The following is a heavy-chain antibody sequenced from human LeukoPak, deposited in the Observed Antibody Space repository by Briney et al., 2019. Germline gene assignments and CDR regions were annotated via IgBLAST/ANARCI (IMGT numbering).Heavy chain of an antibody. CDR3: ARVRYRDYYGSGSYRSYYFDY. D-gene: IGHD3-10*01. CDR1: GYTFTSYY. CDR2: INHSGGST. V-gene: IGHV1-46*01. Sequence: ASVKVSCKSSGYTFTSYYMHWVRQAPGQGLEWMGIINHSGGSTSYAQKFQGRVTMTRDTSTSTVYMELSSLRSEDTAVYYCARVRYRDYYGSGSYRSYYFDYWGQGTLVTVSS. J-gene: IGHJ4*02.